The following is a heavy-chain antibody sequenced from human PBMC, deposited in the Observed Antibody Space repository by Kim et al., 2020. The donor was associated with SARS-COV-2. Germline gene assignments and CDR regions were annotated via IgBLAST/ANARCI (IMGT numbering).Heavy chain of an antibody. V-gene: IGHV3-7*01. CDR3: ATLGRSNSYSS. Sequence: GGSLRLSCTASGFTFSNSWLSWVRQAPGKGLEWVANIKGDGSLKYYVDSVKGRFTISRDNAKNSLYLQMNSLRVDDTAIYYCATLGRSNSYSSWGQDTL. J-gene: IGHJ1*01. D-gene: IGHD5-18*01. CDR2: IKGDGSLK. CDR1: GFTFSNSW.